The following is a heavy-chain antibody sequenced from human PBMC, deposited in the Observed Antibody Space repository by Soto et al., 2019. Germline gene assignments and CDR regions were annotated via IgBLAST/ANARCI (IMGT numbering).Heavy chain of an antibody. CDR2: TYYRSKWYN. CDR3: ARERGIAAEYYYYYYGMDV. CDR1: GDSVSSNSAA. V-gene: IGHV6-1*01. J-gene: IGHJ6*02. Sequence: PSQTLSLTCAISGDSVSSNSAAWNWISQSPSRGLEWLGRTYYRSKWYNDYAVSVKSRITINPDTSKNQFSLQLNSVTPEDTAVYYCARERGIAAEYYYYYYGMDVWGQGTTVTVSS. D-gene: IGHD6-13*01.